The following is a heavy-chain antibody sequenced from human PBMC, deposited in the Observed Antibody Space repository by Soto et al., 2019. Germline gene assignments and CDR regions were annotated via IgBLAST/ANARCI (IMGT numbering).Heavy chain of an antibody. Sequence: SETLSLTCTVSGGSISSGDYYWSWIRQPPWKGLEWIGYIYYSGSTYYNPSLKSRVTISVDTSKNQFSLKLSSVTAADTAVYYCARGGTQNIVATILNWFDPWGQGXLVTVSS. D-gene: IGHD5-12*01. CDR2: IYYSGST. CDR3: ARGGTQNIVATILNWFDP. CDR1: GGSISSGDYY. J-gene: IGHJ5*02. V-gene: IGHV4-30-4*01.